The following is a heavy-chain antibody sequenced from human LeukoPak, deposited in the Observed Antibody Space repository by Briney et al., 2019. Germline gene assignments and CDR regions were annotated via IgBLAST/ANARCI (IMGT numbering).Heavy chain of an antibody. D-gene: IGHD3-3*01. J-gene: IGHJ4*02. V-gene: IGHV4-61*02. Sequence: PSETLSLTCTVSGGSISSGSYHWSWLRQPAGMGLEWSGRIYTSGSTHYNLSLKSRVNIFLVKFNYVSSPKLSSLSGADTSLWCCARETIFGVVIIADYWGQGTLVTVSS. CDR3: ARETIFGVVIIADY. CDR2: IYTSGST. CDR1: GGSISSGSYH.